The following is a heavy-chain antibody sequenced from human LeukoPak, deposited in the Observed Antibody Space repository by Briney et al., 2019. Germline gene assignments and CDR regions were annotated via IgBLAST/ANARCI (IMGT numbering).Heavy chain of an antibody. CDR2: IYSGGST. CDR1: ALSVRNNY. Sequence: PGGSLTLSCAASALSVRNNYMGWVRQAPGKGLEWASFIYSGGSTYYAASVRGRFTISRDNSNNALYLQMNTLRVDDTAVYYCATRPDGSDHPYFDYWGQGTLVTVSS. J-gene: IGHJ4*02. CDR3: ATRPDGSDHPYFDY. D-gene: IGHD5-12*01. V-gene: IGHV3-66*01.